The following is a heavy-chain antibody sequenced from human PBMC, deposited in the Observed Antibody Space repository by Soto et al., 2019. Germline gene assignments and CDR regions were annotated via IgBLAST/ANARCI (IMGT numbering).Heavy chain of an antibody. CDR1: GFTFSSYS. CDR2: ISSSSSYI. J-gene: IGHJ5*01. V-gene: IGHV3-21*04. Sequence: GGSLRLSCAASGFTFSSYSMNWVRQAPGKGLEWVSFISSSSSYIYYADSVKGRVTMTQNTAIGTAYMELSSLRSDDTATYYCTRAYGAETFDFWGQGTRVTVSS. D-gene: IGHD3-10*01. CDR3: TRAYGAETFDF.